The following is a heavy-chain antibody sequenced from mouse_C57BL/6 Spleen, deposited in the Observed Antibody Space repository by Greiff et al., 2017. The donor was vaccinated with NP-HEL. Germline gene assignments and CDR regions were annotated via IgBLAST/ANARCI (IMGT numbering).Heavy chain of an antibody. CDR2: INPNNGGT. CDR3: ARENYYGVDY. D-gene: IGHD1-1*01. Sequence: EVQLQQSGPELVKPGASVTISCKASGYTFTDYYMNWVKQSHGKSLEWIGDINPNNGGTCSNQKFTGQATLTVDKSSSTAYMELRSLTSEDSAVYYWARENYYGVDYWGKGTTLTVSS. CDR1: GYTFTDYY. V-gene: IGHV1-26*01. J-gene: IGHJ2*01.